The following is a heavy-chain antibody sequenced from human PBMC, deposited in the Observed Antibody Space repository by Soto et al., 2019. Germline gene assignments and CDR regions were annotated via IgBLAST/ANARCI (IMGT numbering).Heavy chain of an antibody. D-gene: IGHD6-13*01. CDR2: INPNSGGT. Sequence: ASVKVSCKASGYTFTVYYMHGVRQSPGQGLDWMGWINPNSGGTNYAQKFQGWVTMTRDTSISTAYMELSRLRSDDTAVYYCARGIAAAGTSGMDVWGQGTTVTVSS. CDR1: GYTFTVYY. J-gene: IGHJ6*02. V-gene: IGHV1-2*04. CDR3: ARGIAAAGTSGMDV.